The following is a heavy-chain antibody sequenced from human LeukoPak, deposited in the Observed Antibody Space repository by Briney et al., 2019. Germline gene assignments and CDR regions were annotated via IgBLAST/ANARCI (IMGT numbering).Heavy chain of an antibody. J-gene: IGHJ5*02. CDR2: INPNSGGT. V-gene: IGHV1-2*02. D-gene: IGHD6-19*01. CDR1: GGTFSSYA. Sequence: ASVKVSCKASGGTFSSYAISWVRQAPGQGLEWMGWINPNSGGTNYAQKFQGRVTMTRDTSISTAYMELSRLRSDDTAVYYCARDRTSVAGENWFDPWGQGTLVTVSS. CDR3: ARDRTSVAGENWFDP.